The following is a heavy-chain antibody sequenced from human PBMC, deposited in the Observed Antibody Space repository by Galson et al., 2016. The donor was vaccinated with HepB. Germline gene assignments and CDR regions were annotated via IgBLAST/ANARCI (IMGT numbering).Heavy chain of an antibody. CDR2: IWYDGSNK. D-gene: IGHD3-9*01. Sequence: SLRLSCAASGFTFSSYGMHWVRQAPGKGLGWVAVIWYDGSNKYYADSVKGRFTISRDNSKKTLYLQMNSLRAEDTAVYYCARDVLRYFDWLLYGGSNYYYYGMDVWGQGTRVTASS. CDR3: ARDVLRYFDWLLYGGSNYYYYGMDV. CDR1: GFTFSSYG. V-gene: IGHV3-33*01. J-gene: IGHJ6*02.